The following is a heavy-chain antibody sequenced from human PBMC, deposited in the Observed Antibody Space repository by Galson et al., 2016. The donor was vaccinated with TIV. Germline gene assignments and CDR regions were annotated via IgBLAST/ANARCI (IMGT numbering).Heavy chain of an antibody. CDR1: GFTFSSYA. Sequence: SLRLSCAASGFTFSSYALTWVRQAPGKGLEWVAVIWYDGSNKNYADSVKGRFTISRDNSKEMLFLQMNSLRAEDTAVYYCARVELVDYGLDVWGQGTTVTVSS. J-gene: IGHJ6*02. D-gene: IGHD2-2*01. CDR2: IWYDGSNK. V-gene: IGHV3-33*08. CDR3: ARVELVDYGLDV.